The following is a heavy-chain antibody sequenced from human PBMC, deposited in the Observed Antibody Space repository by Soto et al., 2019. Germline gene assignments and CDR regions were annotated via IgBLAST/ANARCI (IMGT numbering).Heavy chain of an antibody. Sequence: VQLVDSGGGLVQPGGSLRLSCAASGFIFSNYVMSWVRQAPGKGLEWVSSISDSGGTSYYADSVKGRFTISRDNSKNTLYLQMNILRAEDTAIYYCAKRPRALLTFDYWGQGTLFTVSS. CDR1: GFIFSNYV. J-gene: IGHJ4*02. D-gene: IGHD1-26*01. CDR2: ISDSGGTS. V-gene: IGHV3-23*04. CDR3: AKRPRALLTFDY.